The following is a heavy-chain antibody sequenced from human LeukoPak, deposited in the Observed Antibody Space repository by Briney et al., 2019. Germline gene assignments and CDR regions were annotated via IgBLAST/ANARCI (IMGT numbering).Heavy chain of an antibody. CDR2: ISSSGSTI. J-gene: IGHJ4*02. Sequence: GGSLRLSCAASGFTFSDYYMSWIRQAPGKGLEWVSYISSSGSTIYYADSVKGRFTISRDNAKNSLYLQMNSLRAEDTAVYYCARAGLRTYYDSSGYYGDYWGQGTLVTASS. V-gene: IGHV3-11*04. D-gene: IGHD3-22*01. CDR3: ARAGLRTYYDSSGYYGDY. CDR1: GFTFSDYY.